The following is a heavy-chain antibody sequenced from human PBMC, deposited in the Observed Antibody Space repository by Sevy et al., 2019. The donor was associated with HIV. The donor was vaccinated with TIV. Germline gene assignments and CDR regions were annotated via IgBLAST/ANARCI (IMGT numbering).Heavy chain of an antibody. CDR1: GGSVSSGRYY. J-gene: IGHJ6*02. D-gene: IGHD1-1*01. CDR2: FYDSGRT. V-gene: IGHV4-61*03. CDR3: ARHGAVQLAFGMDV. Sequence: SETLSLTCTVSGGSVSSGRYYWSWIRQPPGKGLEWIGYFYDSGRTKYNPSLKSRVTITVDRSKNLFSLKLTSVTAADTAVYYCARHGAVQLAFGMDVWGQWTRVTVSS.